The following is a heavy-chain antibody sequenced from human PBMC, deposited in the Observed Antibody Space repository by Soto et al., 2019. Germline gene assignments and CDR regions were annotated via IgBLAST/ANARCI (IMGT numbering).Heavy chain of an antibody. Sequence: QVQLQESGPGLVKPSETLPLTCSVSGGSISDYYWSWIRQPPGRGLEWIGYIYKSGSTNYNPSLKSRVTISVDTSKNLFSLKLSSVTAADTAVYYCARDQNGSPHFDYWGQGTLVTVSS. CDR2: IYKSGST. CDR1: GGSISDYY. D-gene: IGHD1-26*01. J-gene: IGHJ4*02. CDR3: ARDQNGSPHFDY. V-gene: IGHV4-59*01.